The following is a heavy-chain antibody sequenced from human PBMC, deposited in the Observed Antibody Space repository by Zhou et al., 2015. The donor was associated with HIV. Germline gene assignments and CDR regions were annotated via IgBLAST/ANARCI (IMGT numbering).Heavy chain of an antibody. J-gene: IGHJ2*01. D-gene: IGHD3-16*01. CDR1: GFIFRNYW. CDR2: INYYGSNT. CDR3: VRDRTQTFRGWYFDL. V-gene: IGHV3-74*01. Sequence: EVQLVESGGRLSSAWGGSLRLSCVASGFIFRNYWMHWVRQVPGKGLLWVSHINYYGSNTDYADSVKGRFTISRDNANNTLYLQMNSLRVDDTAVYYCVRDRTQTFRGWYFDLWGRGTLVTVHS.